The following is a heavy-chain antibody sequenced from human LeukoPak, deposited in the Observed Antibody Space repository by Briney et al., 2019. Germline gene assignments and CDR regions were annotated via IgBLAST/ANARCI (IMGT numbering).Heavy chain of an antibody. D-gene: IGHD4-17*01. J-gene: IGHJ4*02. CDR2: ISSYNGNT. CDR1: GYTFTSYG. CDR3: ARNAHSVTTARYYFDY. V-gene: IGHV1-18*01. Sequence: ASVKVSCKASGYTFTSYGISWVRQAPGQGLEWLGWISSYNGNTKYAQKLQGRVTMTTDTSTSTAYMELRSLRSDDTAMYYCARNAHSVTTARYYFDYWGQGTLVTASS.